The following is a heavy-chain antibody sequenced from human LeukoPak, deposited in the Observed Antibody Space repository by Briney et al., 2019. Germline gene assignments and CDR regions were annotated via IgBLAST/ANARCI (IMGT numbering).Heavy chain of an antibody. D-gene: IGHD6-19*01. CDR1: GGSFSGYY. J-gene: IGHJ4*02. V-gene: IGHV4-34*01. Sequence: SETLSLTCAVYGGSFSGYYWSWIRQPPGRGLEWIGEINHSGSTNYNPSLKSRVTISVDTSKNQFSLKLSSVTAADTAVYYCASLPGIAVAGTVLDYWGQGTLVTVSS. CDR3: ASLPGIAVAGTVLDY. CDR2: INHSGST.